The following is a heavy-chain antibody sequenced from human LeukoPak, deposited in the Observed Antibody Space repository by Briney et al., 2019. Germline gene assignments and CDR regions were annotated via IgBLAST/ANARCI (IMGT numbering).Heavy chain of an antibody. D-gene: IGHD4-23*01. CDR2: VFSTGNA. CDR3: ARFRSGGFYFFDS. CDR1: GASLTRPTYY. V-gene: IGHV4-61*01. Sequence: PSETLSLTCTVSGASLTRPTYYQWSWIRQPPGKGLELIGKVFSTGNAIINPSLTSRVTMSLDTSNTQFSLKLRSVTAEDSAVYYCARFRSGGFYFFDSWGQGAQVTVSS. J-gene: IGHJ4*02.